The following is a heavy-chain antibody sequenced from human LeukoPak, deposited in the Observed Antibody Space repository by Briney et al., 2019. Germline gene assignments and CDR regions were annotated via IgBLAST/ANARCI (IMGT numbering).Heavy chain of an antibody. V-gene: IGHV4-34*01. CDR1: SGSFSGYY. J-gene: IGHJ4*02. D-gene: IGHD1-26*01. CDR3: ASRIVGATKREPYYFDY. Sequence: PSETLSLTCAVYSGSFSGYYWSWIRQPPGKGLEWIGEINHSGSTNYNPSLKSRVTISVDTSKNQFSLKLSSVTAADTAVYYCASRIVGATKREPYYFDYWGQGTLVTVSS. CDR2: INHSGST.